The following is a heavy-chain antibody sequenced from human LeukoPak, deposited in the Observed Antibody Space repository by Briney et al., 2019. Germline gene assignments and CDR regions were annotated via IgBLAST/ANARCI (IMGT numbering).Heavy chain of an antibody. D-gene: IGHD3-3*01. V-gene: IGHV1-18*01. Sequence: ASVKVSCKTSGYTFLRYGITWVRQAPGQALEWMGWISGYNGNRKIAQNFQRRVTMTTDSSTSTAHIQLETLISDHTAVFYFVRVPTVFGVEPEQIHFDRWGQGTLVIVSS. J-gene: IGHJ4*02. CDR2: ISGYNGNR. CDR1: GYTFLRYG. CDR3: VRVPTVFGVEPEQIHFDR.